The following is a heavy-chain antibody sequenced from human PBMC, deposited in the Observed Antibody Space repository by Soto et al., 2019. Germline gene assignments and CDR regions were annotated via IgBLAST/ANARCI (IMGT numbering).Heavy chain of an antibody. J-gene: IGHJ6*02. V-gene: IGHV1-69*05. CDR1: GGTFSSYA. Sequence: ASVKVSCKASGGTFSSYAISWVRQAPVQGLEWMGWIIPIFGTANYAQKFQERVTITRDMSTSTAYMELSSLRSGDTAVYYCAAAGCVLWSGFDVYYYGMAVWGRGTTVTVPS. CDR3: AAAGCVLWSGFDVYYYGMAV. CDR2: IIPIFGTA. D-gene: IGHD3-3*01.